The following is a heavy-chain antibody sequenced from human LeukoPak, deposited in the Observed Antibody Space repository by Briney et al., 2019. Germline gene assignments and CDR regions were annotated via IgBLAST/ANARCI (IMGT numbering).Heavy chain of an antibody. D-gene: IGHD5-18*01. CDR3: AREDVDTAMFPYYYYGMDV. CDR2: INPNSGGT. V-gene: IGHV1-2*02. CDR1: GYTFTGYY. Sequence: ASVKVSCKASGYTFTGYYMHWVRQAPGQGLEWMGGINPNSGGTNYAQKFQGRVTMTRDTSISTAYMELSRLRSDDTAVYYCAREDVDTAMFPYYYYGMDVWGQGTTVTVSS. J-gene: IGHJ6*02.